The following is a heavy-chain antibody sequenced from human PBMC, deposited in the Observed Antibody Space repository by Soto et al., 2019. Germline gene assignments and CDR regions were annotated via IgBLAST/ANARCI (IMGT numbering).Heavy chain of an antibody. CDR2: IYYSGST. V-gene: IGHV4-59*01. Sequence: KTSETLSLTCTVSGGSISSYYWSWIRQPPGKGLEWIGYIYYSGSTNYNPSLKSRVTISVDTSKNQFSLKLSSVTAADTAVYYCAREDYGDSPYWGQGTLVTVSS. D-gene: IGHD4-17*01. CDR1: GGSISSYY. J-gene: IGHJ4*02. CDR3: AREDYGDSPY.